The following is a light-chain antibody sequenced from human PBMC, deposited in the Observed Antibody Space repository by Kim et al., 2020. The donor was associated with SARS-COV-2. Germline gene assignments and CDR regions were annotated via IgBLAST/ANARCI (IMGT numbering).Light chain of an antibody. V-gene: IGKV2-24*01. CDR1: QSLVHRDGNTY. J-gene: IGKJ2*03. Sequence: QPAHISCRSRQSLVHRDGNTYLSWLQQRQGQRPRLLIYKTYKRFSGVSDRFSGSGAGTDFTLKISRVEAEDVGIYYCMQATQYPHSFGQGTKLEI. CDR3: MQATQYPHS. CDR2: KTY.